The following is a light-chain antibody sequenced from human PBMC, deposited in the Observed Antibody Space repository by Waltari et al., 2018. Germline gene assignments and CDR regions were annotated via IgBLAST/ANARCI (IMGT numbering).Light chain of an antibody. Sequence: EIVLTQSPATLSLSPGETATLSCRASQSVGTYLAWYQQRPGQAPRLLIYDASHRATGIPDRFRGSGSGTEFTLTISSLEPEDFAVYYCQQRSDWTPHTFGQGARLDIK. V-gene: IGKV3-11*01. CDR2: DAS. CDR1: QSVGTY. CDR3: QQRSDWTPHT. J-gene: IGKJ2*01.